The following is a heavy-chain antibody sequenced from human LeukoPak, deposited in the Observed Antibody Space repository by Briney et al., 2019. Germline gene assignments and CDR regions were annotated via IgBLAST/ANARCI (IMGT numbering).Heavy chain of an antibody. CDR1: GFRFNSYG. CDR3: ARPYSSSWYDKGLFDI. D-gene: IGHD6-13*01. Sequence: GGSLRLSCAASGFRFNSYGMTGVRQAPGKGLEWVSYISSSGDSIYYVDSVKGRFTISRDNAKNSLYLQMTSLRAEDTAVYYCARPYSSSWYDKGLFDIWGQGTMVTISS. J-gene: IGHJ3*02. V-gene: IGHV3-48*04. CDR2: ISSSGDSI.